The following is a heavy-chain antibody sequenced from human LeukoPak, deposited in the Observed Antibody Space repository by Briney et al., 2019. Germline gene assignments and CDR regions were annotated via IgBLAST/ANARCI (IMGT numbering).Heavy chain of an antibody. CDR2: IKSKTDGGTT. J-gene: IGHJ6*03. V-gene: IGHV3-15*01. Sequence: GGSLRLSCAAPGITFSNYNMNWVRQAPGKGLEWVGRIKSKTDGGTTDYAAPVKGRFTISRDDSKNTLYLQMNSLKTEDTAVYYCTTGRHYYDSSGYYYFHYYYYMDVWGKGTTVTISS. CDR3: TTGRHYYDSSGYYYFHYYYYMDV. CDR1: GITFSNYN. D-gene: IGHD3-22*01.